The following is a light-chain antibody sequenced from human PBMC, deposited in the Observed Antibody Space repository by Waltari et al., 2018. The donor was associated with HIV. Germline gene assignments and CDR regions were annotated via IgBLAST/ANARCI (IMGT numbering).Light chain of an antibody. V-gene: IGLV1-40*01. Sequence: QSVLTQPPSVSGAPGQRVTISCTGSSSNIGAGYDVHWYQHLPGTAPKLLIFANTNRPSGVPDRFSGSKFGTSASLAITGLLAEDEADYYCQSYDSSLRGWTVFGGGTKLTVL. CDR3: QSYDSSLRGWTV. CDR1: SSNIGAGYD. CDR2: ANT. J-gene: IGLJ3*02.